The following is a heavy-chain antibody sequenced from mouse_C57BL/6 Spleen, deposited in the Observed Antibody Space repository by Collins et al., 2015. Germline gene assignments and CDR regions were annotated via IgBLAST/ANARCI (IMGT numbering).Heavy chain of an antibody. CDR3: TTGDFDY. D-gene: IGHD1-1*01. V-gene: IGHV1-50*01. Sequence: QVQLQQPGAELVKPGASVKLSCKASGYTFTSYRMQWVKQRPGQGLEWIGEIDPSDSYTNYNQKFKGKATLTVDASSSTAYMQLSSLTSEDSAVYYCTTGDFDYWGQGTTLTVSS. J-gene: IGHJ2*01. CDR2: IDPSDSYT. CDR1: GYTFTSYR.